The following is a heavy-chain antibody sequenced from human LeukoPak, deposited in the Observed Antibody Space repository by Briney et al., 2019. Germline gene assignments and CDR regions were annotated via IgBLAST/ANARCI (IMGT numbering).Heavy chain of an antibody. CDR3: ASAYCSSTSCSFDY. CDR1: GGSISSGSYY. D-gene: IGHD2-2*01. V-gene: IGHV4-61*02. CDR2: IYTSGST. J-gene: IGHJ4*02. Sequence: SQTVSLTCTVSGGSISSGSYYWSWIRQPAGKGLEWIGRIYTSGSTNYNPSLKSRVTISVDTSKNQFSLKLSSVTAADTAVYYCASAYCSSTSCSFDYWGQGTLVTVSS.